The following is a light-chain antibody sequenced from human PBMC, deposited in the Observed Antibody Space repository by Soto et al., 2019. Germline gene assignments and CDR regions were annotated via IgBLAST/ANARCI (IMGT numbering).Light chain of an antibody. V-gene: IGKV1-9*01. CDR2: AAS. CDR1: QGIDSS. Sequence: ILLSQTASSLSSSVGDRVTITFLASQGIDSSFAWYQQKPGKAPKLLIYAASSLQSGVPSRFSGSGSGTDFTLTISSLQPEDFATYYCQQLHDYPITFGQGTRLEI. J-gene: IGKJ5*01. CDR3: QQLHDYPIT.